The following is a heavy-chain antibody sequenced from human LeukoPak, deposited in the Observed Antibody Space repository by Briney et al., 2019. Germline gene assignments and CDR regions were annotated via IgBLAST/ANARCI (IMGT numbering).Heavy chain of an antibody. CDR3: ARHGFRGWGTMSQHDY. CDR1: GGSFSGYY. J-gene: IGHJ4*02. Sequence: SETLSLTCAVYGGSFSGYYWSWIRQPPEKGLEWIGEINHSGSTNYNPSLKSRVTISVDTSKNQFSLKLSSVTAADTAVYYCARHGFRGWGTMSQHDYWGQGTLVTVSS. CDR2: INHSGST. D-gene: IGHD1-7*01. V-gene: IGHV4-34*01.